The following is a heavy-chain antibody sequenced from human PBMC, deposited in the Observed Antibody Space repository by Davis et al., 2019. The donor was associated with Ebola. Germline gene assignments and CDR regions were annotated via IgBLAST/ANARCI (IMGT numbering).Heavy chain of an antibody. V-gene: IGHV4-34*01. Sequence: PSETLSLTCAVYGGSFSGYYWSWIRQPPGKGLEWIGEINHSGSTNYNPSLKSRVTISVDTSKNQFSLKLSSVTAADTAVYYCARGFDVLFDYWGQGTLVTVSS. CDR3: ARGFDVLFDY. CDR1: GGSFSGYY. CDR2: INHSGST. J-gene: IGHJ4*02. D-gene: IGHD3-9*01.